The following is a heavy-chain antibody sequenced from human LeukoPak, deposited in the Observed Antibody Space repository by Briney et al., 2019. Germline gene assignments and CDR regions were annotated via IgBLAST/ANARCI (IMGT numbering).Heavy chain of an antibody. V-gene: IGHV5-51*01. CDR3: ARQEYCSGGSCYTWFDP. D-gene: IGHD2-15*01. J-gene: IGHJ5*02. Sequence: GESPKISCKGSGYSINNYWIGWVRQMPGKGLEWMGIIYPADSDIRYSPSFQGQVTISADKSISTAYLQWSSLKASDTAIYYCARQEYCSGGSCYTWFDPWGQGTLVIVSS. CDR2: IYPADSDI. CDR1: GYSINNYW.